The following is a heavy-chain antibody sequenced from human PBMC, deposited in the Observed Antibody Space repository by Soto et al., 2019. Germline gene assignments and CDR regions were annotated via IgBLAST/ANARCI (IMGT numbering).Heavy chain of an antibody. J-gene: IGHJ4*02. Sequence: ASVKVSCKASGYTFTGHYIHWVRQAPGQGPEWMGEIGPASGDTRYAQKLQGRVTMTRDTSITTVYMELNNLSPDDTAVYYCGRGRSGQLVVFYWGQGTPVTVSS. CDR2: IGPASGDT. CDR3: GRGRSGQLVVFY. V-gene: IGHV1-2*02. D-gene: IGHD3-10*01. CDR1: GYTFTGHY.